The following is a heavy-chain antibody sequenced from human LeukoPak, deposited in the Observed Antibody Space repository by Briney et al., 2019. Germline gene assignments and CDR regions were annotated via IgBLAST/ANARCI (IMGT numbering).Heavy chain of an antibody. D-gene: IGHD3-9*01. CDR3: ARLPDMLTGFGYYYYGMDV. Sequence: PSETLSLTCSVSGGSISSYYWSWIRQPPGKGLEWIGYIYYSGSTNYNPSLKSRVTISVDTSKNQFSLKLSSVTAADTAVYYWARLPDMLTGFGYYYYGMDVWGQGTTVTVS. V-gene: IGHV4-59*08. CDR1: GGSISSYY. J-gene: IGHJ6*02. CDR2: IYYSGST.